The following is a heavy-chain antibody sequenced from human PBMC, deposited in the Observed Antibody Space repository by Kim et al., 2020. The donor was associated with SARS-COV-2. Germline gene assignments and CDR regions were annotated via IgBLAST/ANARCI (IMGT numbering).Heavy chain of an antibody. CDR1: GYTFTSYY. D-gene: IGHD2-21*02. Sequence: ASVKVSCKASGYTFTSYYMHWVRQAPGQGLEWMGIINPSGGSTSYAQKFQGRVTMTRDTSTSTVYMELSSLRSEDTAVYYCARVHVVVTASPRGGPNTNYYYGMDVGGQGPTVTVSS. V-gene: IGHV1-46*01. CDR2: INPSGGST. CDR3: ARVHVVVTASPRGGPNTNYYYGMDV. J-gene: IGHJ6*02.